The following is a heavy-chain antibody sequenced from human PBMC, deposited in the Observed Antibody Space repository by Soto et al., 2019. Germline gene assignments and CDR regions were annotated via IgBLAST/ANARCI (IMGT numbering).Heavy chain of an antibody. J-gene: IGHJ4*02. CDR2: INPNSGGT. V-gene: IGHV1-2*04. D-gene: IGHD1-26*01. Sequence: QVQLVQSGAEVKKPGASVKVSCKASGYTFTDYFFHWVRQAPGQGLEWMGWINPNSGGTDSAQKFQGWVTMTRDTSISTAYLELNRLRSDDTSVYYCASSPRMGIQFGFDYWGQGTLVTVSS. CDR1: GYTFTDYF. CDR3: ASSPRMGIQFGFDY.